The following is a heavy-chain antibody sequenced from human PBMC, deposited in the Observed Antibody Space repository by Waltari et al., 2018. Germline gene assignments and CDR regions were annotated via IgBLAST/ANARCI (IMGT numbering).Heavy chain of an antibody. D-gene: IGHD6-25*01. CDR3: AKEGSAAGGRAFDY. CDR2: ISWNSGSI. Sequence: SCAASGFTFDDYAMHWVRQAPGKGLEWVSGISWNSGSIGYADSVKGRFTISRDNAKNSLYLQMNSLRAEDTALYYCAKEGSAAGGRAFDYWGQGTLVTVSS. CDR1: GFTFDDYA. J-gene: IGHJ4*02. V-gene: IGHV3-9*01.